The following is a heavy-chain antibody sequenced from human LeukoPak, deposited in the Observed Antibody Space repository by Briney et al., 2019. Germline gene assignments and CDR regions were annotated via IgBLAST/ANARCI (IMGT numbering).Heavy chain of an antibody. CDR3: AGDRGYSGGWGLMDV. Sequence: HPGGSLRLSCAASGFIFSIYGMHWVRQAPGKGLEWVASIKEDGSEKHYVDSVKGRFTISRDNSKNSFYLQMNSLSADDTAVFYCAGDRGYSGGWGLMDVWGKGTTVTVSS. D-gene: IGHD6-19*01. CDR2: IKEDGSEK. CDR1: GFIFSIYG. V-gene: IGHV3-7*01. J-gene: IGHJ6*03.